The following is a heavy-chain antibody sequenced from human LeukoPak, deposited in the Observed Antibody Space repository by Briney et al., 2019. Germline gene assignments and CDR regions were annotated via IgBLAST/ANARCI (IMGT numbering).Heavy chain of an antibody. CDR1: GGSISSSNW. CDR2: IYYSGST. Sequence: SETLSLTCAVSGGSISSSNWWSWVRQPPGKGLEWIGSIYYSGSTYYNPSLKSRVTISVDTSKNQFSLKLSSVTAADTAVYYCASKGGWSTDYWGQGTLVTVSS. D-gene: IGHD6-19*01. V-gene: IGHV4-4*02. CDR3: ASKGGWSTDY. J-gene: IGHJ4*02.